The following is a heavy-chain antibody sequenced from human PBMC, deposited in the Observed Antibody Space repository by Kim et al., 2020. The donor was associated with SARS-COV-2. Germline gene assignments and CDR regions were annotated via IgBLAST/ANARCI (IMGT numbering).Heavy chain of an antibody. CDR3: ARSHSAACHPWSRPSTGSLGH. CDR1: GGSISSSNW. J-gene: IGHJ4*02. CDR2: IYHSGST. Sequence: SETLSLTCAVSGGSISSSNWWSWVRQPPGKGLEWIGEIYHSGSTNYTPSLKSRVTISVDKSKNQFSLKLSSVTAANTAVYYCARSHSAACHPWSRPSTGSLGHWGQGTLVTVSS. D-gene: IGHD6-13*01. V-gene: IGHV4-4*02.